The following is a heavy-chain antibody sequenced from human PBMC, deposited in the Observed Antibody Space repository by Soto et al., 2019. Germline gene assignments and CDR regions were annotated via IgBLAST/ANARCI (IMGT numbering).Heavy chain of an antibody. CDR1: GFTFSAYS. J-gene: IGHJ6*03. Sequence: QVQLVESGGGLVKPGGSLRLSCAASGFTFSAYSMSWIRQATGKGLEWVSYISSGGSTIYYADSVKGLFTISRNIAKNSLYLQKNSLRAEDTAVYYCRGEFLEWFSSSYYIDVWGKGTTVTVSS. V-gene: IGHV3-11*01. D-gene: IGHD3-3*01. CDR3: RGEFLEWFSSSYYIDV. CDR2: ISSGGSTI.